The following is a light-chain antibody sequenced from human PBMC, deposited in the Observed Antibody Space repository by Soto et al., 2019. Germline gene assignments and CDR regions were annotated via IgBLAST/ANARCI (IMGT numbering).Light chain of an antibody. V-gene: IGKV1-27*01. J-gene: IGKJ5*01. CDR2: AAS. CDR1: HGISNN. Sequence: DIQMTQSPSSLSASVGDRVTITCRASHGISNNLAWYQQKPGKVPKLLIYAASTLQSGVPSRFSGSGSGTDFTLTISSLQPEDVATYYCQKYNSVPITFGQGTRLEIK. CDR3: QKYNSVPIT.